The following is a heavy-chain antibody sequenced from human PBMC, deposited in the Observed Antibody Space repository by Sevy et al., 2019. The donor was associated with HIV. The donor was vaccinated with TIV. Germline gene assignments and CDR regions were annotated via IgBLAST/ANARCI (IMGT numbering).Heavy chain of an antibody. V-gene: IGHV4-59*08. D-gene: IGHD3-3*01. J-gene: IGHJ4*02. Sequence: SETLSLTCTVSGGSISSYYWSWIRQPPGKGLEWIGYIYYSGSTNYNPSLKSRVTISVDTSKNQFSLKLSSVTAADTAGVYCARHVVYGGGKYFDYWGQGTPVTVSS. CDR3: ARHVVYGGGKYFDY. CDR1: GGSISSYY. CDR2: IYYSGST.